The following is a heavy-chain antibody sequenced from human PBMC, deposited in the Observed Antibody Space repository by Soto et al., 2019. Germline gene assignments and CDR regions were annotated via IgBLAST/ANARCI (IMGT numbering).Heavy chain of an antibody. V-gene: IGHV3-30-3*01. CDR1: GLTFSSYA. CDR3: ARGHSYGYSADY. Sequence: QVQLVESGGGVVQPGRSLRLSCAASGLTFSSYAMHGVRQAPGKGLEWVAVISYDGSNKYYADSVKGRFTISRDNSKNTLYLQMNSLRAEDTAVYYCARGHSYGYSADYWGQGTLVTVSS. D-gene: IGHD5-18*01. J-gene: IGHJ4*02. CDR2: ISYDGSNK.